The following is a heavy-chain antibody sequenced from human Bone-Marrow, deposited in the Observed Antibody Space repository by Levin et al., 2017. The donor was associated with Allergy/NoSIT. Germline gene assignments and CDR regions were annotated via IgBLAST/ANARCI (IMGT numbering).Heavy chain of an antibody. D-gene: IGHD1-26*01. J-gene: IGHJ4*02. CDR1: GYTFTGYY. Sequence: ASVKVSCKASGYTFTGYYMHWVRQAPGQGLEWMGRINPNSGGTNYAQKFQGRVTMTRDTSISTAYMELSRLRSDDTAVYYCAREEPWELLDGRLYDYWGQGTLVTVSS. V-gene: IGHV1-2*06. CDR3: AREEPWELLDGRLYDY. CDR2: INPNSGGT.